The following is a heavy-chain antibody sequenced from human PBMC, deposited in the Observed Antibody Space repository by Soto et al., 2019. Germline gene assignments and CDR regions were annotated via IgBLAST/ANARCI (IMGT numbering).Heavy chain of an antibody. V-gene: IGHV3-66*01. Sequence: DVQLVESGGGLVQPGGSLTLSCAGSGFTVTSKYMSWVRQAPGKGLEGVSLIQSGGSTFYADSVKGRFSISRDNSKNTVYLKMNSLRAEDTAVYYCARGDVHCSGGRCYGVTMDVWGKGTTVTVSS. CDR1: GFTVTSKY. CDR2: IQSGGST. D-gene: IGHD2-15*01. J-gene: IGHJ6*03. CDR3: ARGDVHCSGGRCYGVTMDV.